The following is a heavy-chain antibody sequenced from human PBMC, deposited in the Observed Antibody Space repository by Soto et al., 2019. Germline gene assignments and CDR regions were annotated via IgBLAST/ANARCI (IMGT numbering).Heavy chain of an antibody. D-gene: IGHD6-19*01. CDR1: GYSFTSYW. J-gene: IGHJ6*02. CDR2: IDPSDSYT. CDR3: ARHTSAVAGRDYYYYYGMDV. Sequence: PVESLKISCKGSGYSFTSYWISWLRQMPVKGLEWIGRIDPSDSYTNYSPSFQGHVTISADKSISTAYLQWSSLKASDTAMYYCARHTSAVAGRDYYYYYGMDVWGQGTTVTVSS. V-gene: IGHV5-10-1*01.